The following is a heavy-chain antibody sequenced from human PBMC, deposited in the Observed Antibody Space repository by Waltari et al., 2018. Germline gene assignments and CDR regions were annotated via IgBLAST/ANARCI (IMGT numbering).Heavy chain of an antibody. CDR2: IDGNGGGT. Sequence: EVQLVESGGGSVPPGGSLRLSCADSGFTFVHWGRQAPGKGLVWVSRIDGNGGGTGYADSVKGRFTISRDNAKNTLYLQMNSLRAEDTAVYYCVRGINHAFDIWGQGTMVTVSS. V-gene: IGHV3-74*01. CDR3: VRGINHAFDI. CDR1: GFTFV. J-gene: IGHJ3*02.